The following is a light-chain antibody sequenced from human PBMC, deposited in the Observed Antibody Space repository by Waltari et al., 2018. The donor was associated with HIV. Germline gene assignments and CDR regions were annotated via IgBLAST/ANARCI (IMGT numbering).Light chain of an antibody. J-gene: IGKJ1*01. V-gene: IGKV1-39*01. Sequence: DIQMTQSPSSLSASVGDRVTITCRATEGIRTSLNWYRQKPGKVPELLIYGASTLQSGAPSRFSGSGSGTDFTLTISSLQPEDFVTYYCQQSSDIPWTFGQGTTVEIK. CDR3: QQSSDIPWT. CDR1: EGIRTS. CDR2: GAS.